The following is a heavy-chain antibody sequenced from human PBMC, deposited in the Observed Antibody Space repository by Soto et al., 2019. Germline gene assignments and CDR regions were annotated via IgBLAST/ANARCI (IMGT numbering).Heavy chain of an antibody. CDR3: ARHSTGYYYSYFDY. CDR2: VFYSGGT. V-gene: IGHV4-39*01. CDR1: GGSISSGDYY. Sequence: SETLSLTCTGSGGSISSGDYYWAWIRQPPGKGLEWIGSVFYSGGTHYNPSRKSRVTISVDTSKNQFSLKVRSVTAADTAVYNCARHSTGYYYSYFDYWGPGTLVTVSS. J-gene: IGHJ4*02. D-gene: IGHD3-22*01.